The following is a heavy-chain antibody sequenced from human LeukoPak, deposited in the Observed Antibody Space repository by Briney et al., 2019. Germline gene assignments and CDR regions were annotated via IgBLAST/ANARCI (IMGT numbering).Heavy chain of an antibody. CDR3: ARVYYFDSGGYYFDY. CDR1: GYIFTNYW. D-gene: IGHD3-22*01. J-gene: IGHJ4*02. V-gene: IGHV5-51*01. Sequence: GESLKISCKDSGYIFTNYWIGRVRQLPGKNLAWMGNIYPGDSDTRYSPSFQGQVTISADKSISTAYLQWSSLKASDTAMYYCARVYYFDSGGYYFDYWGQGALVTASS. CDR2: IYPGDSDT.